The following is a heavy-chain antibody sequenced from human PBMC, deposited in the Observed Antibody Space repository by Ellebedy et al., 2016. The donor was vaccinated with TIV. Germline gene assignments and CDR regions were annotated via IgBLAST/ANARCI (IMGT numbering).Heavy chain of an antibody. V-gene: IGHV3-74*01. J-gene: IGHJ4*02. D-gene: IGHD1-1*01. CDR3: ARGFYWKSSSFDF. Sequence: GESLKISXVVSGFTFRSYWMHWVRQAPGKGLVWVSRINSDGSSTNYADSVKGRFTISRDNAKNTLYLQMTSLRAEDTAVYYCARGFYWKSSSFDFWGQGTLVTVSS. CDR2: INSDGSST. CDR1: GFTFRSYW.